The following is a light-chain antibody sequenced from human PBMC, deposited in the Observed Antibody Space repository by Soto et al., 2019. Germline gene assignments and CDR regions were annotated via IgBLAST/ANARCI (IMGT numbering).Light chain of an antibody. J-gene: IGKJ4*01. CDR1: QSVLYSSDHKNY. CDR3: QQYYSTLT. CDR2: WAS. Sequence: DIVMTQSPDSLAVSLGERATINCKSSQSVLYSSDHKNYLAWYQQKPGQRPKLLIYWASTRDSGVPDRFSGSGSGADFTLTISSLQAEGVSVYYCQQYYSTLTFGGGTKGESK. V-gene: IGKV4-1*01.